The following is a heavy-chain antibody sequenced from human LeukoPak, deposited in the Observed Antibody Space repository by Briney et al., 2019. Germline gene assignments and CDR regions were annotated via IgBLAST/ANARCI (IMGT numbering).Heavy chain of an antibody. J-gene: IGHJ4*02. CDR3: ARERGYFDY. CDR1: GFTFSSYS. D-gene: IGHD3-10*01. CDR2: ISSSSSHI. Sequence: GGSLRLSCAASGFTFSSYSMNWVRQAPGKGLEWVSSISSSSSHIYYADSVKGRFTISRDNAKNSLYLQMNSLRAEDTAVYYCARERGYFDYWGQGTLFTVSS. V-gene: IGHV3-21*01.